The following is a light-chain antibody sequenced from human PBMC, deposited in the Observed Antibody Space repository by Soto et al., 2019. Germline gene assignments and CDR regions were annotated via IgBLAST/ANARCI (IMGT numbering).Light chain of an antibody. CDR1: SSNVGANFD. CDR3: QAYDNSLSASV. J-gene: IGLJ3*02. Sequence: QAVLTQPPSVSGAPGQRVTISCTGGSSNVGANFDVHWYQHLPGSAPKLLIYGDSNRPSGVPDRFSASRSGTSASLAITGLQAEDEADYYCQAYDNSLSASVFGGGTKLTVL. V-gene: IGLV1-40*01. CDR2: GDS.